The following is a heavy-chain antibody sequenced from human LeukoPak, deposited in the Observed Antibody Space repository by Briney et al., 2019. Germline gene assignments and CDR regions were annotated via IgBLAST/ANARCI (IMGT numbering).Heavy chain of an antibody. J-gene: IGHJ4*02. CDR3: ARVPRNASSWEVDY. V-gene: IGHV3-30*04. D-gene: IGHD6-13*01. CDR2: ISYDGTDK. Sequence: GGSLRLSCAASGLAFSSYAFHWVRQAPGKGLEWVAIISYDGTDKYYGGSVKGRFTISRDNFKNTLYLQMNSLRAEDTAVYYCARVPRNASSWEVDYWGQGTLVTVSS. CDR1: GLAFSSYA.